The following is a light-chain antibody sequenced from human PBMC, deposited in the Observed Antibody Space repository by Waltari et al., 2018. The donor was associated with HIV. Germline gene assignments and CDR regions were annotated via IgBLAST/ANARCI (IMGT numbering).Light chain of an antibody. V-gene: IGLV1-44*01. J-gene: IGLJ2*01. CDR2: TND. CDR1: TSNIGSHA. CDR3: ATWDDSLNGPV. Sequence: QSVLRQAPSASGTPGQSVAISCSGRTSNIGSHAVNWYQQPPGTAPKLLIHTNDQRPSGVPDRFSGSKSGTSASLAISGLQSADESDYYCATWDDSLNGPVFGGGTKLTVL.